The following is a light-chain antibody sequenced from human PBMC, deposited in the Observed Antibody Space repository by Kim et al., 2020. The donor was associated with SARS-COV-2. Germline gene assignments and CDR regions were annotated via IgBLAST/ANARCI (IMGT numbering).Light chain of an antibody. Sequence: PGERATLACRASQTINNRLVWYQQKPGQAPRLLIYDATTRATGVPARFIRSGSETDFTLTISSLQSEDFAVYYCQQSNDWPPLAFSQGTKVDIK. J-gene: IGKJ1*01. V-gene: IGKV3-15*01. CDR2: DAT. CDR3: QQSNDWPPLA. CDR1: QTINNR.